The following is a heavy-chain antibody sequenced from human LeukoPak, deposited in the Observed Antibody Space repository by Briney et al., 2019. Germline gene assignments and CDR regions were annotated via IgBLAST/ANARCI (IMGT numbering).Heavy chain of an antibody. V-gene: IGHV3-23*01. J-gene: IGHJ4*02. Sequence: SCKASGGTFSSYAMSWVRQAPGKGLEWVSAISGSGGSTYYADSVKGRFTISRDNSKNTLYLQMNSLRAEDTAVYYCALGDPGIAVAGTSGAYWGQGTLVTVSS. CDR3: ALGDPGIAVAGTSGAY. D-gene: IGHD6-19*01. CDR1: GGTFSSYA. CDR2: ISGSGGST.